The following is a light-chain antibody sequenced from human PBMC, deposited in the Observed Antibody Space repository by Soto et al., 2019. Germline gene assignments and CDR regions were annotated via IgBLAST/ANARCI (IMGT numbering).Light chain of an antibody. V-gene: IGLV4-69*01. CDR3: QTWGTGIHVL. J-gene: IGLJ2*01. Sequence: QPVLTQSPSASASLGASVKLTCTLSSGHSNYAIAWHQQQPEKGPRYLMKLNSDGSHFKGDGIPDRFSGSSSGAERYLTISSLQSEDEADYYCQTWGTGIHVLFGGGTKLTVL. CDR1: SGHSNYA. CDR2: LNSDGSH.